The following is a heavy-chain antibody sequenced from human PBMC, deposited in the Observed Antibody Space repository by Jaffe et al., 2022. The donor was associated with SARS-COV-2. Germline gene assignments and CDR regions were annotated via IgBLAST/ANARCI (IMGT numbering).Heavy chain of an antibody. CDR3: ARLNALTRHYDLDY. J-gene: IGHJ4*02. D-gene: IGHD4-17*01. V-gene: IGHV1-3*04. CDR1: GYTFSDFL. CDR2: VNTANGDT. Sequence: QVQLVQSGAEVKKPGASVKVSCKTSGYTFSDFLMNWVRQAPGQRLEWMGWVNTANGDTRYSLRFQGRVTFARDTSASTAYMELSRLTAEDTAVYFCARLNALTRHYDLDYWGQGTLVTVSS.